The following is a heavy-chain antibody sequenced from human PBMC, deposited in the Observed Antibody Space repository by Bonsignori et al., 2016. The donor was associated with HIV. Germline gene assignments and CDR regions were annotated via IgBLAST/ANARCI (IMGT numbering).Heavy chain of an antibody. CDR1: GYSISSGYY. CDR3: ARHSSSWYSNFQH. V-gene: IGHV4-38-2*01. J-gene: IGHJ1*01. CDR2: IYHSGST. Sequence: SETLSLTCAVSGYSISSGYYWGWIRQPPGKGLEWIGSIYHSGSTYYNPSLKSRVTISVDTSKNQFSLKLSSVTAADTAVYYCARHSSSWYSNFQHWGQGTLVTVSS. D-gene: IGHD6-13*01.